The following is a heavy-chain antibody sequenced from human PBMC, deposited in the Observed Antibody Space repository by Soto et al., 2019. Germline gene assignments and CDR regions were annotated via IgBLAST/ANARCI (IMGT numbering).Heavy chain of an antibody. D-gene: IGHD3-3*01. J-gene: IGHJ6*02. CDR3: ARAFYYDFWSWTGYYYYGMDV. Sequence: GASVKVSCKASGYTLTSYDINWVRQATGQGLEWMGWMNPNSGNTGYAQKFQGRVTMTRNTSISTDYMELSSLRSEDTAVYYCARAFYYDFWSWTGYYYYGMDVWGQGTTVTVSS. CDR1: GYTLTSYD. CDR2: MNPNSGNT. V-gene: IGHV1-8*01.